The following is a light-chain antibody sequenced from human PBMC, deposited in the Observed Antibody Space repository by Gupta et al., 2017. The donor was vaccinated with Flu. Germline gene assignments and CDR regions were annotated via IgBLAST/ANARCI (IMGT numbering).Light chain of an antibody. Sequence: QSALTPPRSVSGSPGQSVTISCTGTSSDIGGYNYVSWYLQHPGKAPKLMIYDVSKRPSGVPDRFSGSKSGNTASLTISGLQAEDEADYYCCSYAGSYTFGFGSGTKVTVL. CDR2: DVS. CDR1: SSDIGGYNY. V-gene: IGLV2-11*01. J-gene: IGLJ1*01. CDR3: CSYAGSYTFG.